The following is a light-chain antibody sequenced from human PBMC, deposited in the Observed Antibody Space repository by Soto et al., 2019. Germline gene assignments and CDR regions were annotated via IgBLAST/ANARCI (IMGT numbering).Light chain of an antibody. CDR3: QQYGSSPRT. J-gene: IGKJ5*01. Sequence: EIVLTQSPATLSLSPGERATLSCRASQSVSSYLVWYQQKPGQAPRLLIYDASNRATGIPARFSGSGSGTDFTLTISSLEPEDFAVYYCQQYGSSPRTFGQGTRLEIK. CDR2: DAS. CDR1: QSVSSY. V-gene: IGKV3-11*01.